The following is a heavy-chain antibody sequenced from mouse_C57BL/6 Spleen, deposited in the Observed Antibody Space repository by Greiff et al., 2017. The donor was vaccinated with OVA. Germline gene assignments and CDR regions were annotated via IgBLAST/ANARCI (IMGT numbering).Heavy chain of an antibody. CDR2: IYPGDGDT. D-gene: IGHD2-2*01. CDR1: GYAFSSYW. Sequence: QVQLQQSGAELVKPGASVKISCKASGYAFSSYWMNWVKQRPGKGLEWIGQIYPGDGDTNYNGKFKGKATLTADKSSSTAYMQLSSLTSEDSAVYFCARRGSTMVTTGAMDYWGQGTSVTVSS. CDR3: ARRGSTMVTTGAMDY. J-gene: IGHJ4*01. V-gene: IGHV1-80*01.